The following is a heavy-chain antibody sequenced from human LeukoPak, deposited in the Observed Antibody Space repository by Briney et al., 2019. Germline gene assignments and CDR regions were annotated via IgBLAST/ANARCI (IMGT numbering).Heavy chain of an antibody. V-gene: IGHV1-8*03. J-gene: IGHJ4*02. CDR3: ARGHLTSGPGIGH. Sequence: ASVKVSCKASGYTFTSYAMNWVRQAPGQGLEWMGWMNPNSGNTGYAQKFQGRVTITRNTSISTAYMELSSLRSEDTAVYYCARGHLTSGPGIGHWGQGTLVTVSS. CDR1: GYTFTSYA. D-gene: IGHD3-10*01. CDR2: MNPNSGNT.